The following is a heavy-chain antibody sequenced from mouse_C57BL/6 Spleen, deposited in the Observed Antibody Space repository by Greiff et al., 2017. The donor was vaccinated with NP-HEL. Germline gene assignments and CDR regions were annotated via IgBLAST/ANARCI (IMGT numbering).Heavy chain of an antibody. CDR1: GFTFSDYG. CDR2: ISSGSSTI. CDR3: ARTNWDDYFDH. J-gene: IGHJ2*01. V-gene: IGHV5-17*01. Sequence: EVMLVESGGGLVKPGGSLKLSCAASGFTFSDYGMHWVRQAPEKGLEWVAYISSGSSTIYYADTVKGRFPISRDNAKNTLFLQMTSLRSEDTAMYYCARTNWDDYFDHWGQGTTRTGSS. D-gene: IGHD4-1*01.